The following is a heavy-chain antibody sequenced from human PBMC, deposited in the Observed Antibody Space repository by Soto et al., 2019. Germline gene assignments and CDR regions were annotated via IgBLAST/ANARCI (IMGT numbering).Heavy chain of an antibody. CDR3: ARPVDTAMGGFDY. Sequence: SETLSLTCTVSGGSISSYYWSWIRQPPGKGLEWIGYIYYSGSTNYNPSLKSRVTISVDTSRNQFSLKLSSVTAADTAVYYCARPVDTAMGGFDYWGQGTLVTVSS. D-gene: IGHD5-18*01. CDR1: GGSISSYY. V-gene: IGHV4-59*08. CDR2: IYYSGST. J-gene: IGHJ4*02.